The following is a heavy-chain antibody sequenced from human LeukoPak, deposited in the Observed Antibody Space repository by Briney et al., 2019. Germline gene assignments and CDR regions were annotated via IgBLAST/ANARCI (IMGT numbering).Heavy chain of an antibody. Sequence: GGSLRLSCAASGFTFSSYSMNWVRQAPGKGLEWVSSISSSSSYIYYADSVKGRFTISRDNAKNSLYLQMNGLRAEDTAVYYCARAYDSSVNYWGQGTLATVSS. CDR3: ARAYDSSVNY. CDR1: GFTFSSYS. D-gene: IGHD3-22*01. V-gene: IGHV3-21*01. CDR2: ISSSSSYI. J-gene: IGHJ4*02.